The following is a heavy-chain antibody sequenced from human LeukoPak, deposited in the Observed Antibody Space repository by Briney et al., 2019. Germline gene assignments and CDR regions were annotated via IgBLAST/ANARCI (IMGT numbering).Heavy chain of an antibody. CDR1: GFTFSSYG. CDR3: AREEVATISYYYYYMDV. V-gene: IGHV3-30*02. J-gene: IGHJ6*03. Sequence: GGSLRLSCAASGFTFSSYGMHWVRQAPGKGLEWVAFIRYDGSNKYYADSVKGRFTISRDNSKNTLYLQMNSLRAEDTAVYYCAREEVATISYYYYYMDVWGKGTTVTISS. D-gene: IGHD5-12*01. CDR2: IRYDGSNK.